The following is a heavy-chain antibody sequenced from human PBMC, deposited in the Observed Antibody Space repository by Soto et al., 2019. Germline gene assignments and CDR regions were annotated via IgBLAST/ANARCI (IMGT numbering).Heavy chain of an antibody. Sequence: SVKVSCKASGFTFTSSAVQWVRQARGQRLEWIGWIVVGSGNTNYAQKFQERVTITRDMSTSTAYMELSSLRSEDTAVYYCAAENSGSYYPHDAFDIWGQGTMVTVSS. CDR3: AAENSGSYYPHDAFDI. J-gene: IGHJ3*02. CDR1: GFTFTSSA. D-gene: IGHD1-26*01. V-gene: IGHV1-58*01. CDR2: IVVGSGNT.